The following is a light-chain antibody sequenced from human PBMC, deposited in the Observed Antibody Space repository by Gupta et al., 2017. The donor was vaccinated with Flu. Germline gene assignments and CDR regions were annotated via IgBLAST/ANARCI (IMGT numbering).Light chain of an antibody. CDR1: QSIDSR. V-gene: IGKV1-5*03. Sequence: PSTLSASVGDRITITCRASQSIDSRLAWYQQKPGEAPKLLIFKASNLEGGVPSRFRGSGSETEFTLTINGLQPDDFATYFCQQDNSYSRTFGQGTKVDIK. CDR2: KAS. CDR3: QQDNSYSRT. J-gene: IGKJ1*01.